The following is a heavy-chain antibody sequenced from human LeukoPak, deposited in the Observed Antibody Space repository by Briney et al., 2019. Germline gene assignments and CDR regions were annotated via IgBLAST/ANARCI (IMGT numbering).Heavy chain of an antibody. D-gene: IGHD5-18*01. J-gene: IGHJ6*04. Sequence: SETLSLTCAVYGGSFSGYYWSWIRQPPGRGLEWIGEINHSGSTNYNPSLKSRVTISVDTSKNQFSLKLSSVTAADTAVYYCARLPPGGYSYGYPYYYYGMDVWGKGTTVTVSS. CDR1: GGSFSGYY. CDR3: ARLPPGGYSYGYPYYYYGMDV. V-gene: IGHV4-34*01. CDR2: INHSGST.